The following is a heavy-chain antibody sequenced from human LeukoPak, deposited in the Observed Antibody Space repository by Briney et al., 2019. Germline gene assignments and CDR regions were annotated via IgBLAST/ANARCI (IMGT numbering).Heavy chain of an antibody. CDR3: ARVSYYDILSPSYYFDY. CDR1: GFTFSSYA. D-gene: IGHD3-9*01. CDR2: ISGSGGST. J-gene: IGHJ4*02. V-gene: IGHV3-23*01. Sequence: GGSLRLSCAASGFTFSSYAMSWVREAPGKGLEWCTAISGSGGSTYYADSVKGRFAISRDNSKNMLYLQMNSLRAEDTAVYYCARVSYYDILSPSYYFDYWGQGTLVTVSS.